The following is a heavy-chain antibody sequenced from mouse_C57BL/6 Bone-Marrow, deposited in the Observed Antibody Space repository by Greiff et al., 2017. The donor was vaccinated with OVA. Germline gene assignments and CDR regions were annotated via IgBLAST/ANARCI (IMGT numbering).Heavy chain of an antibody. CDR1: GFSLTSYG. D-gene: IGHD3-1*01. J-gene: IGHJ4*01. Sequence: VKLQQSGPGLVQPSQSLSITCTVSGFSLTSYGVHWVRQSPGKGLEWLGVIWRGGSTDYNAAFMSRLSTTKDNSKSQVFFKMNRRQADDTAIYYCAKNRGHGAMDYWGQGTSVTVSS. CDR3: AKNRGHGAMDY. CDR2: IWRGGST. V-gene: IGHV2-5*01.